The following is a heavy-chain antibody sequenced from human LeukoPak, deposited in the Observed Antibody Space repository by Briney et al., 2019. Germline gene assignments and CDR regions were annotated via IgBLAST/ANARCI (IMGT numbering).Heavy chain of an antibody. J-gene: IGHJ6*03. CDR3: ARVPDLNIFYYYYYYMDV. CDR2: IYYSGST. V-gene: IGHV4-39*07. Sequence: SETLSLTCTVSGGSISSSSYYWGWIRQPPGKGLEWIGSIYYSGSTYYNTSLKSRVTISVDTSKNQFSLKLSSVTAADTAVYYCARVPDLNIFYYYYYYMDVWGKGTTVTVSS. D-gene: IGHD2-15*01. CDR1: GGSISSSSYY.